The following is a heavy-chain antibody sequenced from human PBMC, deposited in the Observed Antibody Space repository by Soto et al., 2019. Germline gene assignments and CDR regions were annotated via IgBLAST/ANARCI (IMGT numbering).Heavy chain of an antibody. CDR1: GYSFAGFW. Sequence: LKISCKASGYSFAGFWIGWVRQMPGKGLEWMGIIYPSDSDTTYSPAFRGQVTISVDKSISTAYLQLNNLKASDTAVYYSARPYSGSHKAFEIWDPGTKVTVS. CDR2: IYPSDSDT. D-gene: IGHD1-26*01. V-gene: IGHV5-51*01. J-gene: IGHJ3*02. CDR3: ARPYSGSHKAFEI.